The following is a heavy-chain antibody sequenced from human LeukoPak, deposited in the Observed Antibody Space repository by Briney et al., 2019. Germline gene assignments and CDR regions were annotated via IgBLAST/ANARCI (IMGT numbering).Heavy chain of an antibody. CDR1: GFTFSSYG. D-gene: IGHD2/OR15-2a*01. J-gene: IGHJ4*02. V-gene: IGHV3-30*03. CDR2: ISYDGSNK. CDR3: TTELSSILDKFN. Sequence: GGSLRLSCAASGFTFSSYGMHWDRQAPGKGLEWVAVISYDGSNKYYADSVKGRFTISRDNSKNTLYLQMNSLRAEDTAVYYCTTELSSILDKFNWGQGTLVSVSS.